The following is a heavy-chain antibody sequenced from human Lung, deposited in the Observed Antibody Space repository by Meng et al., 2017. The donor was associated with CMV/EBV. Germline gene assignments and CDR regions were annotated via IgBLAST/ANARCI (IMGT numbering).Heavy chain of an antibody. D-gene: IGHD1-1*01. CDR3: IWNDLGDY. CDR2: IKSKTDGETA. V-gene: IGHV3-15*01. Sequence: EVERVESGGESVKPGGSLRLSCAGSGFTFSNAWMSWVRQAPGKGLECVGRIKSKTDGETADYNAPVKGRFTISRDDSKNTLYLQMNSLKTEDTAIYYCIWNDLGDYWGQGTLVTVSS. CDR1: GFTFSNAW. J-gene: IGHJ4*02.